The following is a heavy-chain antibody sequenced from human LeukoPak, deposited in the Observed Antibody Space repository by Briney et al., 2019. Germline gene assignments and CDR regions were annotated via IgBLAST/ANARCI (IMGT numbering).Heavy chain of an antibody. D-gene: IGHD3-22*01. Sequence: SETLSLTCTVSGGSISSGGYYWSWIRQHPGKGLEWIGYIYYSGSTYYNPSLKSRVTISVDTSKNQFSLKLRSVTAADTAVYYCARDRPYYYDSSGYYFLLDYWGQGTLVTVSS. CDR3: ARDRPYYYDSSGYYFLLDY. CDR1: GGSISSGGYY. J-gene: IGHJ4*02. V-gene: IGHV4-31*03. CDR2: IYYSGST.